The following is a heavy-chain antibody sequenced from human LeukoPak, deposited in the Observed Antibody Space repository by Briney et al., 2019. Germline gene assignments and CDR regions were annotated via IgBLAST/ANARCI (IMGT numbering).Heavy chain of an antibody. Sequence: PGGSLRLSCAASGFTFSSYAMSWVRRAPGRGLEWVSGLSGRGENTYYADSLKGRFTISRDNSKNTLYLQMNSLRAEDTAVYYCAKEGKKVGSTYDFDYWGQGTLVTVSS. CDR2: LSGRGENT. CDR1: GFTFSSYA. J-gene: IGHJ4*02. D-gene: IGHD1-26*01. CDR3: AKEGKKVGSTYDFDY. V-gene: IGHV3-23*01.